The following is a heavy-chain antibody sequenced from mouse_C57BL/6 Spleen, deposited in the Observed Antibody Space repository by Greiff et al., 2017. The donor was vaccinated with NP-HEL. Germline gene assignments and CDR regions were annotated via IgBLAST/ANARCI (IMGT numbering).Heavy chain of an antibody. J-gene: IGHJ1*03. CDR1: GFSFNTYA. CDR2: IRSKSNNYAT. V-gene: IGHV10-1*01. D-gene: IGHD2-4*01. CDR3: VRQGDYDALWYFDV. Sequence: EVMLVESGGGLVQPKGSLKLSCAASGFSFNTYAMNWVRQAPGKGLEWVARIRSKSNNYATYYADSVKDRFTISRDDSESMLYLQMNNLKTEDTAMYYCVRQGDYDALWYFDVWGTGTTVTVSS.